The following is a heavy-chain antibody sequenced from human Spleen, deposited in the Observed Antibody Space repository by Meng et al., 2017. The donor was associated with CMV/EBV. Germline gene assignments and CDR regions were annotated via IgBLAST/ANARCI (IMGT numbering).Heavy chain of an antibody. J-gene: IGHJ6*02. V-gene: IGHV3-11*01. CDR1: GFTFDKYG. D-gene: IGHD2-2*01. CDR3: ARDLYSSTSPYYYYGMDV. Sequence: GESLKISCAASGFTFDKYGMSWVRQAPGKGLEWVSYISSSGSTIYYADSVKGRFTISRDNAKNSLYLQMNSLRAEDTAVYYCARDLYSSTSPYYYYGMDVWGQGTTVTVSS. CDR2: ISSSGSTI.